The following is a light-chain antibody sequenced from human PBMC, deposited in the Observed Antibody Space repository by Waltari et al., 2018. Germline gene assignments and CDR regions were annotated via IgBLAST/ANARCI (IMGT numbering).Light chain of an antibody. CDR2: HAS. Sequence: ETVLTQSSGTLSLSPGERATLSSKASDSVGIYLGWYQQKPGQAPRLLIYHASNRATGIPDRVSGSGSRTDWSLTISSLEPEDSAVYYCQKYVSLPATFGQGTKVEI. CDR3: QKYVSLPAT. CDR1: DSVGIY. J-gene: IGKJ1*01. V-gene: IGKV3-20*01.